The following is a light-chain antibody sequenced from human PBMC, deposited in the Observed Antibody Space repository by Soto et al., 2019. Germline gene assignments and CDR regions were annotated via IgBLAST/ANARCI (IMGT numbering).Light chain of an antibody. V-gene: IGKV1-27*01. CDR2: AAY. CDR3: QKYDNAPLT. CDR1: QDISTY. J-gene: IGKJ4*01. Sequence: DIQMTQAPSSLSASVGDRVTITCRARQDISTYLAWYQQKPGKVPKLLISAAYTLQSGVPPRFSGSGSRTDFKLTISSQQHEDVAAYFGQKYDNAPLTFGRGTKVEIK.